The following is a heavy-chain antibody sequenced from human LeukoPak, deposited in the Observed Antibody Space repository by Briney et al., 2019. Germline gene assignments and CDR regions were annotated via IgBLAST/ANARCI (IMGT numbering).Heavy chain of an antibody. CDR2: IRSKAYGGTT. V-gene: IGHV3-49*04. CDR1: GFTFGDYA. J-gene: IGHJ4*02. Sequence: QPGGSLRLSCTASGFTFGDYAMSWVRQAPGKGLEWVGFIRSKAYGGTTEYAASVKGRFTISRDDSKSIAYLQMNSLKTKDTAVYYCTRGAPYVWRSYRSPPFDYWGQGTLVTVSS. D-gene: IGHD3-16*02. CDR3: TRGAPYVWRSYRSPPFDY.